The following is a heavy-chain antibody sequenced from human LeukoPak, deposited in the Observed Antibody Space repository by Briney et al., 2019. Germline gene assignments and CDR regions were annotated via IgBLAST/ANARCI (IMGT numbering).Heavy chain of an antibody. Sequence: GGSLRLSCAASGFTFSDHNMDWVRQAPGKGLEWVGRIKNKTNSYTTRYAASVQGRFTISRDDLKNSLYLQMNSLKTEDTAVYYCAKDQTGYFITVFDYWGQGTLVTVSS. CDR2: IKNKTNSYTT. J-gene: IGHJ4*02. CDR1: GFTFSDHN. D-gene: IGHD3-9*01. CDR3: AKDQTGYFITVFDY. V-gene: IGHV3-72*01.